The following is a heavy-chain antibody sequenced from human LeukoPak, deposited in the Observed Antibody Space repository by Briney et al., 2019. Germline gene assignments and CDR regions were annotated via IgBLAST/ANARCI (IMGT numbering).Heavy chain of an antibody. CDR2: ISSSGSST. D-gene: IGHD3-9*01. CDR1: GFTFSSYE. J-gene: IGHJ4*02. V-gene: IGHV3-48*03. CDR3: ARGQSRYFDWYLGFFDY. Sequence: GGSLRLSCAASGFTFSSYEMNWVRQGPGKGLEWVSHISSSGSSTYYAGSVKGRFTISRDNAKNSLYLQMNSLRADDTAVYYCARGQSRYFDWYLGFFDYWGQGTLVTVSS.